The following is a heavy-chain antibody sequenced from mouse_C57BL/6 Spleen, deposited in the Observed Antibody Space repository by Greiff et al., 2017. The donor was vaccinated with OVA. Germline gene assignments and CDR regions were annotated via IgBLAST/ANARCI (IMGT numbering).Heavy chain of an antibody. D-gene: IGHD2-2*01. J-gene: IGHJ2*01. CDR1: GFTFSSYG. CDR2: ISSGGSYT. V-gene: IGHV5-6*01. Sequence: EVNVVESGGDLVKPGGSLKLSCAASGFTFSSYGMSWVRQTPDKRLEWVATISSGGSYTYYPDSVKGRFTISRDNAKNTLYLQMSSLKSEDTAMYYCARHRTTMVTTSCLDYWGQGTTLTVSS. CDR3: ARHRTTMVTTSCLDY.